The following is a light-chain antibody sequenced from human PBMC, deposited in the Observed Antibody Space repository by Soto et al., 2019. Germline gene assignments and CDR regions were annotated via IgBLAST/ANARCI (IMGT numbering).Light chain of an antibody. CDR1: SSNIERNT. V-gene: IGLV1-44*01. CDR2: SNN. CDR3: AAWDDSLSGHYV. J-gene: IGLJ1*01. Sequence: QSVLTQSPSASGTPGQRVTISCSGTSSNIERNTVNWYQQLPGTAPKLLIYSNNQRPSGVPDRFSGSKSGTSASLAISGLRSEDEADYYCAAWDDSLSGHYVFGTGTKLTVL.